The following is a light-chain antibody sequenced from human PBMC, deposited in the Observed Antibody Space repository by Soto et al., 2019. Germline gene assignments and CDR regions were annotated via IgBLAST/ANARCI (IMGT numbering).Light chain of an antibody. CDR2: DTS. J-gene: IGKJ1*01. Sequence: EIVLTQSPATLSLSPGDRATLSCRASQRIGTYLAWYQQKAGQAPSLLIYDTSNRATGIPTRFSGSGSGTDFTLTICSLEPEDFAVYFCQHRSNSPPTWTFGQGTKVEIK. CDR1: QRIGTY. V-gene: IGKV3-11*01. CDR3: QHRSNSPPTWT.